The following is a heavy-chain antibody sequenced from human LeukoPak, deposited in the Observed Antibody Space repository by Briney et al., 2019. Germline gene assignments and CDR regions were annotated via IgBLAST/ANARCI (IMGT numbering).Heavy chain of an antibody. D-gene: IGHD6-13*01. V-gene: IGHV3-30*18. CDR1: GFTFSSYG. CDR2: ISCDGSNK. J-gene: IGHJ4*02. CDR3: AKDVIAAAGARGFFDY. Sequence: GRSLRLSCAASGFTFSSYGMHWVRQAPGKGLEWVAVISCDGSNKYYADSVKGRFTISRDNSKNTLYLQMNSLRAEDTAVYYCAKDVIAAAGARGFFDYWGQGTLVTVSS.